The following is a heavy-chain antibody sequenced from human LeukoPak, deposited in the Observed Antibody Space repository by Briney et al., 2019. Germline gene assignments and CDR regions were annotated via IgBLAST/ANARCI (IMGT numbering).Heavy chain of an antibody. CDR1: GFSVSNNY. J-gene: IGHJ4*02. V-gene: IGHV3-53*01. CDR3: AARNY. CDR2: IYSRGAT. Sequence: GGSLRLSCAASGFSVSNNYMSWVRQAPGKGLEGVSVIYSRGATYYADSVKGRFTISRDNSKNTLYLQLNSLRVENTAVYYCAARNYWGQGTLVTVSS. D-gene: IGHD1-14*01.